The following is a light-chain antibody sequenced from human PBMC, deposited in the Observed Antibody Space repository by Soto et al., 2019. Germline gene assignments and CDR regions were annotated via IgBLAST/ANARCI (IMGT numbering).Light chain of an antibody. J-gene: IGKJ3*01. V-gene: IGKV3-20*01. CDR3: QQYIVTPFT. CDR1: QSVGSGY. Sequence: IVLTQSPGTLSLSPGERATLSCRASQSVGSGYLAWYQQKPGQAPRLLIYGASIRATGIPDRFTGSGSATHFTLTISRLEPEDFALYYCQQYIVTPFTFGPGTKV. CDR2: GAS.